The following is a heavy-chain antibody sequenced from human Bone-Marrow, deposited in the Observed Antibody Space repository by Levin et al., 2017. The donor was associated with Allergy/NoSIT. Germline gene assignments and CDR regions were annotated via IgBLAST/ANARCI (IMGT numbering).Heavy chain of an antibody. D-gene: IGHD3-3*01. CDR1: GFTFDDHD. V-gene: IGHV3-30*18. CDR3: AKPIFDFWSGSYYFGMDV. J-gene: IGHJ6*02. CDR2: ISYNGGNK. Sequence: GGSLRLSCAASGFTFDDHDMLWVRQAPGQGLEWVAMISYNGGNKYYADSVKGRFTVSRDNLKNTLFLQMNGLRTDDTAVYYCAKPIFDFWSGSYYFGMDVWGHGTTVTVSS.